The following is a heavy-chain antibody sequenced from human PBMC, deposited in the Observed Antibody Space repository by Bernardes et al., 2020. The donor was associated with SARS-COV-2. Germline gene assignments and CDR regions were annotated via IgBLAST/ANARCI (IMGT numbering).Heavy chain of an antibody. J-gene: IGHJ4*02. CDR1: GYTFTGYY. CDR3: ARASPTIQLLYGVDFDY. D-gene: IGHD2-2*02. Sequence: ASVEVSCKASGYTFTGYYMHWVRQAPGQGLEWMGWINPNSGGTNYAQKFQGRVTMTRDTSISTAYMELSRLRSDDTAVYYCARASPTIQLLYGVDFDYWGQGTLVTVSS. V-gene: IGHV1-2*02. CDR2: INPNSGGT.